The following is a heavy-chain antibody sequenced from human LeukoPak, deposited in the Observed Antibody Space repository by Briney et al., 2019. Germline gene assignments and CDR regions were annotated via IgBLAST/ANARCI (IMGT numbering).Heavy chain of an antibody. V-gene: IGHV3-74*01. D-gene: IGHD6-19*01. CDR1: GFTFSDYY. Sequence: GGSLRLSCAASGFTFSDYYMSWVRQAPGKGLVWVSRINSYGSSTSYADSVKGRFTISRDNAKNTLYLQMKSLRAEDTAVYYCSGAQSGRSDYFDYWGQGTLVTVSS. CDR3: SGAQSGRSDYFDY. CDR2: INSYGSST. J-gene: IGHJ4*02.